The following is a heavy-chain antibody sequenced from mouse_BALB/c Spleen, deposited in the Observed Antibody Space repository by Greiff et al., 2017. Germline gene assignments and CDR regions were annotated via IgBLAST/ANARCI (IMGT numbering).Heavy chain of an antibody. CDR2: IYPGDGDT. Sequence: VKLQESGAELVRPGSSVKISCKASGYAFSSYWMNWVKQRPGQGLEWIGQIYPGDGDTNYNGKFKGKATLTADKSSSTAYMQLSSLTSEDSAVYFCARRAITTATDWYFDVWGAGTTVTVSS. D-gene: IGHD1-2*01. J-gene: IGHJ1*01. CDR3: ARRAITTATDWYFDV. CDR1: GYAFSSYW. V-gene: IGHV1-80*01.